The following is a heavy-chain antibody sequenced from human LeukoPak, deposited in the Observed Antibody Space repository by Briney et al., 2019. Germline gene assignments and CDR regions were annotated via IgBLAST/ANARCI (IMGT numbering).Heavy chain of an antibody. CDR1: DYSISSGYY. Sequence: SETLSLTCTVSDYSISSGYYWGWIRQPPGKGLEWIGSSHHSGNTYYNPSLKSRVTISVDTSKNQFSLKLTSVTAADTAVYYCAKGIRSAAQGYWGQGTLVTVSS. CDR3: AKGIRSAAQGY. V-gene: IGHV4-38-2*02. J-gene: IGHJ4*02. D-gene: IGHD3-3*02. CDR2: SHHSGNT.